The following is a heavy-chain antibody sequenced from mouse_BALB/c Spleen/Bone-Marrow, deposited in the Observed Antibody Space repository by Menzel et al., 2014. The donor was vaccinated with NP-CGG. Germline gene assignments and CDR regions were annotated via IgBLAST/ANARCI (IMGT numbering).Heavy chain of an antibody. Sequence: EVKLVDSGGGLVQPGGSRKLSCAASGFTFSGFGMHWVRQAPEKGLEWVAYISSGSRTIFYADTVKGRFTISRDNPKNTLFLQMTSLRAEDTAMYYCTRGGNWEDFDYWGQGTTLTVSS. CDR2: ISSGSRTI. D-gene: IGHD4-1*01. J-gene: IGHJ2*01. CDR1: GFTFSGFG. CDR3: TRGGNWEDFDY. V-gene: IGHV5-17*02.